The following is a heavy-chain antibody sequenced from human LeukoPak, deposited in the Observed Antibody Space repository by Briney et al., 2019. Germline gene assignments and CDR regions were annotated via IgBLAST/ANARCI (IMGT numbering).Heavy chain of an antibody. CDR3: TTAVSGFYRLANF. Sequence: PGGSLRLSCTASGFTFNNTWMSWVRQAPGKGLEWVGRIKSKTDGGTTDYAAPVKGRFTISRDDSENTLYLQMNSLRTEDSAVDYRTTAVSGFYRLANFWGEGTLVTVSS. CDR2: IKSKTDGGTT. J-gene: IGHJ4*02. CDR1: GFTFNNTW. D-gene: IGHD3-22*01. V-gene: IGHV3-15*01.